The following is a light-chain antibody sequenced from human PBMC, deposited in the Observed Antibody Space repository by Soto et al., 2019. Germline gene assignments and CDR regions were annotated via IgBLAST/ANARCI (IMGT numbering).Light chain of an antibody. CDR1: RSVTTY. V-gene: IGKV3-11*01. Sequence: DIVLTQSPGTLSLSPGERATLSCRASRSVTTYFAWYQQKPGQAPRLLIYGASDLQSGVPSRFSGSGSGTDFTLTITDLQIEDSATYFCQQGFSPLLTFGGGTKVDI. CDR3: QQGFSPLLT. CDR2: GAS. J-gene: IGKJ4*01.